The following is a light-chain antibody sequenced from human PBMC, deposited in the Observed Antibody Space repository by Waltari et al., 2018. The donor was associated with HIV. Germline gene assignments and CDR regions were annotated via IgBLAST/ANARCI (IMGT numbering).Light chain of an antibody. CDR1: QGISIY. CDR3: QNYNSAPLT. Sequence: DIQMTPSPSSLSASVVDRVTITCRASQGISIYLAWYQQKPGKGPKLLIYKASTLHPGVPSRFSGSGSGTDFTLTISSLQPEDVSTYYCQNYNSAPLTFGPGTKVEIK. V-gene: IGKV1-27*01. CDR2: KAS. J-gene: IGKJ1*01.